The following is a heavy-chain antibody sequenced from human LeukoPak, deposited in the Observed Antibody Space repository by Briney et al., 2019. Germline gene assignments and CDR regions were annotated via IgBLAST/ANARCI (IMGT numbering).Heavy chain of an antibody. CDR1: GFIFSSYE. CDR2: ISSSGRTT. J-gene: IGHJ4*02. Sequence: PGGSLRLSCAASGFIFSSYEMSWVRQAPGKGLEWVSYISSSGRTTYYADSVKGRFTVSRDNAKNSLFLQMNSLRAEDTAVYYCARSRQHSFDHWGQGTLVTVSS. V-gene: IGHV3-48*03. CDR3: ARSRQHSFDH.